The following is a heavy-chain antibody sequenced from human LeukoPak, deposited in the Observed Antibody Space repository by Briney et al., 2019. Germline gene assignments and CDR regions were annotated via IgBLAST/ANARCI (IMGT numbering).Heavy chain of an antibody. CDR2: ISGSGGST. CDR3: ARTELGYGYGSLDY. D-gene: IGHD5-18*01. J-gene: IGHJ4*02. Sequence: GGSLRLSCAASGFTFSSYAMSWVRQAPGKGLEWVSAISGSGGSTYYADSVKGRFTISRDNSKNTLYLHMNSLRAEDTAVYYCARTELGYGYGSLDYWGQGTLVSVSS. CDR1: GFTFSSYA. V-gene: IGHV3-23*01.